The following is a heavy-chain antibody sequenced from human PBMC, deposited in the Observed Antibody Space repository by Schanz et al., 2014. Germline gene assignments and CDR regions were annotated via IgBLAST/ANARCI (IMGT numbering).Heavy chain of an antibody. Sequence: EVRLVESGGGLVEPGGSLRLSCAASGITFSDYAMSWVRQAPGKGPEWLSYISSTSSTIYYADSVRGRFTISRDNAKNSLYLQMNSLRDEDTAVYCCARGGATRFDYWGQGTLVTVSS. CDR2: ISSTSSTI. CDR1: GITFSDYA. D-gene: IGHD1-26*01. CDR3: ARGGATRFDY. J-gene: IGHJ4*02. V-gene: IGHV3-48*02.